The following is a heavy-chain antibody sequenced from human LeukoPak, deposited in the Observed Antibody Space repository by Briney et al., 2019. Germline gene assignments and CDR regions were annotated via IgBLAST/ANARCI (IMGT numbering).Heavy chain of an antibody. CDR1: GFTFSSYA. V-gene: IGHV3-23*01. J-gene: IGHJ4*02. D-gene: IGHD6-13*01. Sequence: GGSLRLSCAASGFTFSSYAMSWVRQAPGKGLEWVSAISGSGGSTHYADSVKGRFTISRDNSKNTLYLQMNSLRAEDTAVYYCANHQYSSSWYNKLVDYWGQGTLVTVSS. CDR3: ANHQYSSSWYNKLVDY. CDR2: ISGSGGST.